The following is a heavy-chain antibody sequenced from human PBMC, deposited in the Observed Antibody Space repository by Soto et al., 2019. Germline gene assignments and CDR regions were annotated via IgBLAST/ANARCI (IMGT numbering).Heavy chain of an antibody. D-gene: IGHD3-9*01. CDR2: INHSGST. J-gene: IGHJ4*02. CDR1: GGSFSGYY. V-gene: IGHV4-34*01. CDR3: ARVNRYLPGYFSDY. Sequence: SETLSLTCAVYGGSFSGYYWSWIRQPPGKGLEWIGEINHSGSTNYNPSLKSRVTISVDTSKNQFSLKLSSVTAADTAVYYCARVNRYLPGYFSDYWGQGTLVTVSS.